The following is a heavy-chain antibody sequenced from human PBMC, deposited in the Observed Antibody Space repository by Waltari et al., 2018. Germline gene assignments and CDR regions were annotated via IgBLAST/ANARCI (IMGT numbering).Heavy chain of an antibody. CDR2: INHSGST. CDR3: ARLLTGYSSGWPNPYYYYYGMDV. Sequence: QVQLQQWGAGLLKPSETLSLTCAVYGGSFSGYYWSWIRQPPGQGLEWLGEINHSGSTNYNPSLKSRVTISVDTSKNQFSLKLSSVTAADTAVYYCARLLTGYSSGWPNPYYYYYGMDVWGQGTTVTVSS. V-gene: IGHV4-34*01. J-gene: IGHJ6*02. CDR1: GGSFSGYY. D-gene: IGHD6-19*01.